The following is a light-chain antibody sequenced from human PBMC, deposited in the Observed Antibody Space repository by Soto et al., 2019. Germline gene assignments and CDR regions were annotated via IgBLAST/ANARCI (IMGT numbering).Light chain of an antibody. J-gene: IGKJ4*01. CDR1: QGISKY. Sequence: DIQITHAPSSLSASVEDRVTINCRTRQGISKYLAWYQQKTGKDPKLLIYAASTLQSGVPSRFSGSGSGTDFTLTISSLQPEDVATYYCQKYNSAPLAFGGGTKVDIK. CDR2: AAS. V-gene: IGKV1-27*01. CDR3: QKYNSAPLA.